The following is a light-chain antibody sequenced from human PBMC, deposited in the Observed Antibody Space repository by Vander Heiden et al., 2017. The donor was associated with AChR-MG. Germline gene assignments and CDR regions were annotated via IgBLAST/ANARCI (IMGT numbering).Light chain of an antibody. J-gene: IGKJ4*01. V-gene: IGKV3-20*01. CDR3: QKDGGSLL. CDR2: GAS. CDR1: QSVSSRH. Sequence: EIVLTQSPGTLSLSPGERATLSCRASQSVSSRHLAWYQQKPGQAPRLLIYGASSRATGIPDRFSGSGSGTDFTLTIDRLEPEDFAVYYCQKDGGSLLFGGGTKVEIK.